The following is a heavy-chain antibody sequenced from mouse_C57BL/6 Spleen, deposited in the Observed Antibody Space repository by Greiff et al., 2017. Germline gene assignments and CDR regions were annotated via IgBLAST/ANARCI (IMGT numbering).Heavy chain of an antibody. Sequence: VQLQQSGAELVRPGASVTLSCKASGYTFTDYEMHWVKQTPVHGLEWIGAIDPETGGTAYNQKFKGKAILTADKSSSTAYMELRSLTSEDSAVYYCTRPYYLSLYYWGQGTTLTVSS. CDR2: IDPETGGT. CDR1: GYTFTDYE. D-gene: IGHD5-5*01. V-gene: IGHV1-15*01. J-gene: IGHJ2*01. CDR3: TRPYYLSLYY.